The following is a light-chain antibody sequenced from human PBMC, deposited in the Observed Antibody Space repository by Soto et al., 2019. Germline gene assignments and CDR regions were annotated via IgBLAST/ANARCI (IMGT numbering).Light chain of an antibody. CDR2: EVS. CDR1: SSDVGSYNS. J-gene: IGLJ1*01. Sequence: QSVLTQPASVSGSPGQSITISCTGTSSDVGSYNSVSWYQQHPGKAPKLMIYEVSNRPSGVSNRFSGSKSGNTASLTIFGLQAEDEADYYCSSYTSASTLCVFGTGTKLTVL. CDR3: SSYTSASTLCV. V-gene: IGLV2-14*01.